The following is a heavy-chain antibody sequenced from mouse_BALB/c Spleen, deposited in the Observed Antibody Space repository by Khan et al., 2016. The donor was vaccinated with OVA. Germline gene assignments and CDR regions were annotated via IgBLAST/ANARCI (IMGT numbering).Heavy chain of an antibody. CDR3: TRSGYSAWFAY. CDR2: IDPENGET. J-gene: IGHJ3*01. CDR1: GFNIKDYY. V-gene: IGHV14-1*02. Sequence: IQLVQSGAELVRPGALVKLSCKASGFNIKDYYIHWVKQSPEQDLEWIGWIDPENGETVYDPTFQDQANITADTTSNTAYLQLNSLTSEDTAVYYCTRSGYSAWFAYWGQGTPVTVSA.